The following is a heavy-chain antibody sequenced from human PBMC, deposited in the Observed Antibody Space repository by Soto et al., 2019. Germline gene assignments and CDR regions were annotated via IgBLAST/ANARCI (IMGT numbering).Heavy chain of an antibody. CDR3: ARSMVRANLRNNWFDP. CDR1: GGSISSYY. V-gene: IGHV4-59*01. CDR2: IYYSGST. Sequence: SETLSLTCTVSGGSISSYYWNWIRQPPGKGLEWIGYIYYSGSTNYNPSLKSRVTISVDTSKNQFSLKLSSVTAADTAVYYCARSMVRANLRNNWFDPWGQGTLVTVSS. J-gene: IGHJ5*02. D-gene: IGHD3-10*01.